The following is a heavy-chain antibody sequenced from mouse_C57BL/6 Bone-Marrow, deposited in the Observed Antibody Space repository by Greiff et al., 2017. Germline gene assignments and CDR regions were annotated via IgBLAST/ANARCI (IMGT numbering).Heavy chain of an antibody. CDR3: SREKGCGGSWFAY. Sequence: EVQLVESGGGLVKPGGSLKLSCAASGFTFSSYSMSWVRQTPEKRLEWVATISDGGSNTYYPDNVKGGFTITRANTKNNLYLQMRHLKSEDTALYCCSREKGCGGSWFAYGGQGPLATVSA. CDR1: GFTFSSYS. J-gene: IGHJ3*01. CDR2: ISDGGSNT. D-gene: IGHD1-1*02. V-gene: IGHV5-4*01.